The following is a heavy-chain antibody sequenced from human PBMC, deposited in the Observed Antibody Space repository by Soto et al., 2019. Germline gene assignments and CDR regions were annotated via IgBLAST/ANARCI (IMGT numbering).Heavy chain of an antibody. J-gene: IGHJ3*02. CDR2: INPSGGST. CDR3: ARSYYYGSGSYLDPGAFDI. Sequence: VASVKVSCKXSGYTFTSYYMHWVRQAPGQGLEWMGIINPSGGSTSYAQKFQGRVTMTRDTSTSTVYMELSSLRSEDTAVYYCARSYYYGSGSYLDPGAFDIWGQGTMVTVSS. D-gene: IGHD3-10*01. CDR1: GYTFTSYY. V-gene: IGHV1-46*01.